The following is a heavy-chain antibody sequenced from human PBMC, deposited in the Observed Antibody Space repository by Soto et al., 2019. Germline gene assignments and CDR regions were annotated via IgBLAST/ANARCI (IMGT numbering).Heavy chain of an antibody. J-gene: IGHJ4*02. CDR1: GYTLTELS. CDR3: ATLLSYGSGSFQPSDY. Sequence: GASVKVSCKVSGYTLTELSMHWVRQAPGKGLEWMGGFDPEDGETIYAQKFQGRVTMTEDTSTDTAYMELSSLRSEDTAVYYCATLLSYGSGSFQPSDYWGQGTLVTV. CDR2: FDPEDGET. V-gene: IGHV1-24*01. D-gene: IGHD3-10*01.